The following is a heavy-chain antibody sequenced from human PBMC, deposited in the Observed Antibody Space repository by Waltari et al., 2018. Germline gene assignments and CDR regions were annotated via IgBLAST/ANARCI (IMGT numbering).Heavy chain of an antibody. Sequence: QVQLQESGPGLVKPSETLSLTCTVSGGSISSYYWSWIRQPPGKGLEWIGYIYYSGSTNYNPSLKSRVTISVDTSKNQFSLKLSSVTAADTAVYYCARRGYGVDYWGQGTLVIVSS. CDR3: ARRGYGVDY. V-gene: IGHV4-59*01. CDR1: GGSISSYY. CDR2: IYYSGST. D-gene: IGHD5-12*01. J-gene: IGHJ4*02.